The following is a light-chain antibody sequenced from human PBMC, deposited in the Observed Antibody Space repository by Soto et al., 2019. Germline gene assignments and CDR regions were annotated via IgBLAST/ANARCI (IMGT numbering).Light chain of an antibody. J-gene: IGKJ2*01. CDR1: QSISSW. V-gene: IGKV1-5*03. CDR3: QQYNSYVYT. CDR2: KAS. Sequence: DIQMTQFPSTLSASVGDRVTITCRASQSISSWLAWYQQKPGKAPKLLIYKASSLQSGVPSRFSGSGSGTEFTLTISSLQPDDFATYYCQQYNSYVYTFGQGTKVEIK.